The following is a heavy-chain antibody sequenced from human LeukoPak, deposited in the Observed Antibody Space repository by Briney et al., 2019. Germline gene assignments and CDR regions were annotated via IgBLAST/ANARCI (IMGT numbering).Heavy chain of an antibody. V-gene: IGHV7-4-1*02. D-gene: IGHD6-19*01. CDR1: GYTFTTYA. CDR3: ARYTSGYYRWFDP. J-gene: IGHJ5*02. CDR2: INTNTGNP. Sequence: ASVKVSCKGSGYTFTTYAMNWVRQAPGQGLEWMGWINTNTGNPTYAQGFTGRFVFSLDTSVSTAYLQISSLRAEDTAVYYCARYTSGYYRWFDPWGQGTLVTVSS.